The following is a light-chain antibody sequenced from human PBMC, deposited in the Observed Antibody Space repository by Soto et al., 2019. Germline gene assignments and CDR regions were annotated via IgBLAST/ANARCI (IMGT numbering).Light chain of an antibody. V-gene: IGKV3-15*01. Sequence: EIVMTQSPATLSVSPGERATLSCRASQSISRNLAWYQQKPGQAPRLLIYAASTRATGLPARFSGSGSGTEFTLTISSLQSEDFAVYSCQQYNNWPLTFCQGTKVEV. J-gene: IGKJ1*01. CDR2: AAS. CDR3: QQYNNWPLT. CDR1: QSISRN.